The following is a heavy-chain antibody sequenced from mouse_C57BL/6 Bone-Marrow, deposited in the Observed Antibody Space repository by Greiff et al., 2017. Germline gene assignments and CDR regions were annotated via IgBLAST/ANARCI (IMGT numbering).Heavy chain of an antibody. CDR1: GFNIKNTY. Sequence: EVQLVESVAELVRPGASVKLSCTASGFNIKNTYMHWVKQRPEQGLEWIGRIDPATGNTKSAPRFQGKATITADTSSNTAYLQLSSLTSEDTAIYYCARSPIYYDYYWYFDVWGTGTTVTVSS. J-gene: IGHJ1*03. D-gene: IGHD2-4*01. CDR3: ARSPIYYDYYWYFDV. V-gene: IGHV14-3*01. CDR2: IDPATGNT.